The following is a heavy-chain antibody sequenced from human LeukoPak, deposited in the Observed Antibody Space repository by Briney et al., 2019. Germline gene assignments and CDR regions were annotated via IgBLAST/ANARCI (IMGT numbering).Heavy chain of an antibody. Sequence: GGSLRLSCVASGFIFRDYAMSWVRQAPGKGLEWVPTLGNDGDTYYADSVKGRFTISRDNSRNTMYLQTNSLRAEDTALYYRAKQEGWELGDYYFDYWGQGTLVTVSS. CDR3: AKQEGWELGDYYFDY. V-gene: IGHV3-23*01. CDR2: LGNDGDT. D-gene: IGHD1-26*01. J-gene: IGHJ4*02. CDR1: GFIFRDYA.